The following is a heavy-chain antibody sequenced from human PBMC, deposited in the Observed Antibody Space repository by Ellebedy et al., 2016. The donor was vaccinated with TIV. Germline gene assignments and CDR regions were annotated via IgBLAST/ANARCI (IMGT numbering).Heavy chain of an antibody. D-gene: IGHD1-26*01. CDR2: IMAMFGQA. CDR3: ARGRPKDTGRYEAALDI. J-gene: IGHJ3*02. CDR1: GVTFITYA. Sequence: SVKVSXKASGVTFITYAINWVRQAPGQGLEWMGGIMAMFGQANYAQKFQARLTITADESTSTVYMELSSLASEDTAVYYCARGRPKDTGRYEAALDIWGHGTMVTVSS. V-gene: IGHV1-69*13.